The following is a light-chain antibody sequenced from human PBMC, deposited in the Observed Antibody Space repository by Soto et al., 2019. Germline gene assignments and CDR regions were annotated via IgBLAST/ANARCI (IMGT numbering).Light chain of an antibody. J-gene: IGKJ3*01. CDR2: AAS. CDR1: QGISNY. V-gene: IGKV1-27*01. Sequence: DIQMTQSPSSLSASVGDRVTITCRASQGISNYLAWYQQKPGKVPKLLLYAASTLQSGVPSRFSGSGCGTDFDFTISSRQPEDVAIYYYQRYNSAPPWHTFGPGTKVDIK. CDR3: QRYNSAPPWHT.